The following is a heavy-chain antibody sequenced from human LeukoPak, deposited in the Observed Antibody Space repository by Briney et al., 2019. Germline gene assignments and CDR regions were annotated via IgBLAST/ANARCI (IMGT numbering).Heavy chain of an antibody. Sequence: GGSLRLSCAASGFTFSSYAMSWVRQAPGKGLEWVSAISGGGGSTYYADSVKGRFTISRDNSKNTLYLQMNSLRAEDTAVYYCAKAGYSSGGSSWGQGTMVTVSS. CDR1: GFTFSSYA. J-gene: IGHJ3*01. D-gene: IGHD6-19*01. CDR3: AKAGYSSGGSS. V-gene: IGHV3-23*01. CDR2: ISGGGGST.